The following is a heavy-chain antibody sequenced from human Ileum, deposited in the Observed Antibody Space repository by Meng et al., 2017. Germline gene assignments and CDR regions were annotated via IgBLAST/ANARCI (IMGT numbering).Heavy chain of an antibody. V-gene: IGHV4-39*02. CDR3: ARGTDYGDSYYFDF. Sequence: QLQRQGSGPGLMETSETRSRTCAVSSGSLTSSGSYWGWVRQSPGKGLEWIATIYYRGTTYYNPSLKSRVTISIDTSKSQVSLEMASVVAADSGLFYCARGTDYGDSYYFDFWGPGFQVTVSS. CDR1: SGSLTSSGSY. CDR2: IYYRGTT. J-gene: IGHJ4*01. D-gene: IGHD4-17*01.